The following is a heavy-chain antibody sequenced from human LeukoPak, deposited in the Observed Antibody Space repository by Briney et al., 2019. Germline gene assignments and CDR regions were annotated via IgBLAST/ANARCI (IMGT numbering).Heavy chain of an antibody. CDR3: AKGELRYFDWPPPTFDP. CDR2: ISGDGGST. D-gene: IGHD3-9*01. CDR1: GFTFDDYA. Sequence: GGSLGLSCAASGFTFDDYAMHWVRQAPGKGLEWVSLISGDGGSTYYADSVKGRFTISRDNSKNSLYLQMNSLRTEDTALYYCAKGELRYFDWPPPTFDPWGQGTLVTVSS. J-gene: IGHJ5*02. V-gene: IGHV3-43*02.